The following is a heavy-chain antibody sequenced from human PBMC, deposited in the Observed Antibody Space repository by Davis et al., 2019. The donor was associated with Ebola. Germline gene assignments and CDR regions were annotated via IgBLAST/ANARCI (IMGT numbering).Heavy chain of an antibody. Sequence: LSLTCAASGFTFSSYGMHWVRQAPGKGLEWVAVIWYDGSNKYYADSVKGRFTISRDNSKNTLYLQMNSLRAEDAAIYYCATLRVFGVVGPYAMDVWGQGTTVTVSS. CDR2: IWYDGSNK. CDR1: GFTFSSYG. D-gene: IGHD3-3*01. V-gene: IGHV3-33*01. J-gene: IGHJ6*02. CDR3: ATLRVFGVVGPYAMDV.